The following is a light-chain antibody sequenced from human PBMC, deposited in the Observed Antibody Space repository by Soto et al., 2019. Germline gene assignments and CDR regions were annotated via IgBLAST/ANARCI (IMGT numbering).Light chain of an antibody. J-gene: IGKJ2*01. CDR2: DAS. V-gene: IGKV3-15*01. CDR3: QQYNNWHT. CDR1: LSVYRN. Sequence: EIVTTQSPATLSVSPGERATLSCRASLSVYRNLAWYQQKPGQAPRLLIYDASTRATGIPARFTGSGSGTEFTLTISSLQSEDFAVYYCQQYNNWHTFGQGTKLEI.